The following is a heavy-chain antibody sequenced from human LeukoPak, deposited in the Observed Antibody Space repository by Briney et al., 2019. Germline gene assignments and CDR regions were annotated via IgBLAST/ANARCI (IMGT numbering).Heavy chain of an antibody. V-gene: IGHV1-69*05. Sequence: SVKVSCKASGGTFSSYAISWVRQAPGQGLEGMGGIIPIFGTANYAQKFQGRVTITTDESTSTAYMELSSLRSEDTAVYYCARVGAYSSSSPWFDPWGQGTLVTVSS. CDR2: IIPIFGTA. CDR1: GGTFSSYA. J-gene: IGHJ5*02. D-gene: IGHD6-6*01. CDR3: ARVGAYSSSSPWFDP.